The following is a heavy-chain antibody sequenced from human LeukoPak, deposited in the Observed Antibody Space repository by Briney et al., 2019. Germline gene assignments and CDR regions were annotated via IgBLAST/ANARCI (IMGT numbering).Heavy chain of an antibody. J-gene: IGHJ4*02. V-gene: IGHV1-46*03. CDR2: INPSCGST. CDR1: GYTFTSYY. CDR3: AREGTRLYSGSFDY. D-gene: IGHD1-26*01. Sequence: ASVKVSCKASGYTFTSYYMHWVRQAPGQGLEWMGIINPSCGSTSYAQKFQGRVTMTRDTPTTTVYMELSSQRSEDTAVYYCAREGTRLYSGSFDYWGQGTLVTVSS.